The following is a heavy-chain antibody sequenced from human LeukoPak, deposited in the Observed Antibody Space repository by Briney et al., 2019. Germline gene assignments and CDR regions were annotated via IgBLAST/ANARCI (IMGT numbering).Heavy chain of an antibody. CDR2: ISAYNGNT. CDR1: GYTFTSYG. Sequence: ASVKVSCKASGYTFTSYGISWVRQDPGQGLEWMGWISAYNGNTNYAQKLQGRVTMTTDTSTSTAYMELRSLRSDDTAVYYCARALRMTTVTSRAFDIWGQGTMVTVSS. D-gene: IGHD4-17*01. CDR3: ARALRMTTVTSRAFDI. V-gene: IGHV1-18*01. J-gene: IGHJ3*02.